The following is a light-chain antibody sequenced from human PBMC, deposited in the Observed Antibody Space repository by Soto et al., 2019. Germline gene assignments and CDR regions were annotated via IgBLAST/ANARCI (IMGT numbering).Light chain of an antibody. CDR3: QQYVTSSIT. V-gene: IGKV3-20*01. CDR2: GAS. Sequence: EVVLTQSPGNLSLSPGERVTILCLASQSVSSTSLAWYQQKPGQTPRLLTYGASSRATGTPDRISGGGSGTHFTLTISRLEPEDFAVYYCQQYVTSSITFGQRTRLEIK. CDR1: QSVSSTS. J-gene: IGKJ5*01.